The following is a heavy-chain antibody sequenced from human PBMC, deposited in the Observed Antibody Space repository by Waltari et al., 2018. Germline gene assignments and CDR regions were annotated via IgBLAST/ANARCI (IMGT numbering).Heavy chain of an antibody. CDR3: ARSQYSGYGDAFDI. Sequence: QMQLVQSGAEVKKTGSSVKVSCKASGYTFTYRYLHWVRQAPGQALEWMGWITPFNGNTNYAQKFQDRVTITRDRSMSTAYMELSSLRSEDTAMYYCARSQYSGYGDAFDICGQGTMVTVSS. CDR2: ITPFNGNT. V-gene: IGHV1-45*02. J-gene: IGHJ3*02. CDR1: GYTFTYRY. D-gene: IGHD5-12*01.